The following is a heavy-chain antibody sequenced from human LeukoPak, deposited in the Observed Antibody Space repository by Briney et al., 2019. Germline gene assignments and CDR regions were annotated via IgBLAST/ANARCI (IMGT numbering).Heavy chain of an antibody. D-gene: IGHD2-2*01. V-gene: IGHV3-7*01. CDR3: ARFRSSTRGYYFDY. J-gene: IGHJ4*02. Sequence: GGSLRLSCAASGFTFSSYWMSWVRRAPGKGLEWVANIKQDGSEKYYVDSVKGRFTISRDNAKNSLYLQMNSLRAEDTAVYYCARFRSSTRGYYFDYWGQGTLVTVSS. CDR2: IKQDGSEK. CDR1: GFTFSSYW.